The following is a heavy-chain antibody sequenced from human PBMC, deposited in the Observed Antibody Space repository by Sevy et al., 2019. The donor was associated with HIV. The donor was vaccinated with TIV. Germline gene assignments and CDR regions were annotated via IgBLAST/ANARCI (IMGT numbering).Heavy chain of an antibody. CDR1: GDSINSNNW. CDR3: AKGSHNTGWFPDY. J-gene: IGHJ4*02. D-gene: IGHD6-19*01. CDR2: ISHNGSA. Sequence: SETLSLTCAVSGDSINSNNWWNWVRQPPGKGLEWIGEISHNGSATYNPSLKSRVTISVDKSKNQFSLKLSSVTAADTAVYFCAKGSHNTGWFPDYWGQGTLVTVSS. V-gene: IGHV4-4*02.